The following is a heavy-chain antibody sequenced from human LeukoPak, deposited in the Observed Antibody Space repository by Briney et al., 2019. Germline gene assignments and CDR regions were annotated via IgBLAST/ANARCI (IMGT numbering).Heavy chain of an antibody. CDR2: IIPIFGTA. CDR1: GGTFSSYA. J-gene: IGHJ6*02. Sequence: SVKVSCKASGGTFSSYAISWVRQAPGQGLEWMGGIIPIFGTANYAQKFQGRVTITADESTSTAYMELSSLRSEDTAVYYCARDPIAVRPDQSGYYYYGVDVWGQGTTVTVSS. CDR3: ARDPIAVRPDQSGYYYYGVDV. D-gene: IGHD6-6*01. V-gene: IGHV1-69*13.